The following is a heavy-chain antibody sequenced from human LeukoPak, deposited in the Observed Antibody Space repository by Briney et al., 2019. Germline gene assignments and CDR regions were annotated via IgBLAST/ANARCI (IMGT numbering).Heavy chain of an antibody. D-gene: IGHD2-2*01. V-gene: IGHV1-18*01. CDR2: SNAYSGNT. Sequence: ASVTVSCKASGYRFTTYGISWVRQAPGQGLEGVGWSNAYSGNTDYTENLQGRVTMATDTSTATAYMELRSLRSDDTAVYYCVFGECSSTSCYPRRDYWGQGTLVTVSS. CDR1: GYRFTTYG. J-gene: IGHJ4*02. CDR3: VFGECSSTSCYPRRDY.